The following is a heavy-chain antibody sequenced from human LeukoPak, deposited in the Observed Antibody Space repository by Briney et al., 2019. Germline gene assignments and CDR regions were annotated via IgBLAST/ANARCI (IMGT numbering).Heavy chain of an antibody. CDR3: AREKSPERKTWLQLGAFDV. CDR1: GGSISSGAYY. CDR2: IYTNGNT. Sequence: PSQTLSLTCTVSGGSISSGAYYWSWIRQPAGKGLEWIGRIYTNGNTNYNPSLKSRVTIPVDTSKNQFSLKLSSVTAADTAVYYCAREKSPERKTWLQLGAFDVWGQGTVVTVSS. D-gene: IGHD5-24*01. J-gene: IGHJ3*01. V-gene: IGHV4-61*02.